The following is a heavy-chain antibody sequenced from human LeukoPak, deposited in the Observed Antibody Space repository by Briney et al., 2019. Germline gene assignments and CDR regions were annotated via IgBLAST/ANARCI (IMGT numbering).Heavy chain of an antibody. V-gene: IGHV1-8*01. CDR3: ARGGLYQLLKDYYYMDV. J-gene: IGHJ6*03. CDR1: GYTFTSYD. Sequence: ASVKVSRKASGYTFTSYDINWVRQATGQGLEWMGWMNPNSGNTGYAQKFQGRVTMTRNTSISTAYMELSSLRSEDTAVYYCARGGLYQLLKDYYYMDVWGKGTTVTVSS. CDR2: MNPNSGNT. D-gene: IGHD2-2*01.